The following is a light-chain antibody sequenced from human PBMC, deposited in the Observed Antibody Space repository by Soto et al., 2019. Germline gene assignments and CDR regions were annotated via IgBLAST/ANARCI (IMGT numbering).Light chain of an antibody. CDR3: QQLSAWLA. CDR1: HSVSSY. J-gene: IGKJ5*01. V-gene: IGKV3-11*01. CDR2: DAS. Sequence: EIVLIQSRSTVSPSRGEIXTXSRRASHSVSSYLAWYQQKPGLDPSILIYDASNRSTGIPDRFRGSGSGTDFTLTISRLETEDFAVYYLQQLSAWLAFAQGAAVEIK.